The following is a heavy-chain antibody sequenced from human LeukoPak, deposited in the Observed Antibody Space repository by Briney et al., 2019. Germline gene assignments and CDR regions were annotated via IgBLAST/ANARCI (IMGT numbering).Heavy chain of an antibody. D-gene: IGHD2-2*02. Sequence: ASVKVSCKTSVYTFTSYYMHWVRQAPGQGLEWMGIINLNGGSTKYAQTFQGRVTMTRDTSTSTVYIELRSLRSEDTAVYYCTRVYCSSSSCYNADYWGQGTLVTVSS. V-gene: IGHV1-46*03. J-gene: IGHJ4*02. CDR1: VYTFTSYY. CDR2: INLNGGST. CDR3: TRVYCSSSSCYNADY.